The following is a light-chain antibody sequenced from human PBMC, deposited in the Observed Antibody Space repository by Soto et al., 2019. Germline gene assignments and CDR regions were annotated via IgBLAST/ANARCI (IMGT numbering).Light chain of an antibody. CDR3: QHRNDWPFT. CDR1: QSVYSY. Sequence: EVVLTQSPATLTLSPGERATLSCRASQSVYSYLAWYQQKPGQPPRLLISDVSNRATGIPARFSGSGYGTDFTLTSSSLEPEHFAVYYCQHRNDWPFTFGGGTKVEIK. J-gene: IGKJ4*01. V-gene: IGKV3-11*01. CDR2: DVS.